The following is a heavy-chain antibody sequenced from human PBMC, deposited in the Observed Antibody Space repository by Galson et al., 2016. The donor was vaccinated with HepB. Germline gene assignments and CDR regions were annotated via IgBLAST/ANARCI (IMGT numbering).Heavy chain of an antibody. V-gene: IGHV4-39*01. D-gene: IGHD4-23*01. CDR2: IYYSGST. Sequence: SETLSLTCTISGGSISSSSYYWGWIRQPPGKGLEWIGSIYYSGSTYYNPSLKSRVTISVDTSKNQFSLKLSSVTAADTAVYYCARRGGRYYYYGMDVWGRGTLVTVSS. CDR3: ARRGGRYYYYGMDV. CDR1: GGSISSSSYY. J-gene: IGHJ6*02.